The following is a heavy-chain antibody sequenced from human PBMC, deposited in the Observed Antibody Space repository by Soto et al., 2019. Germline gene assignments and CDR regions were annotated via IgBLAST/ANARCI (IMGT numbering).Heavy chain of an antibody. J-gene: IGHJ5*02. CDR2: IYYSGST. CDR1: GGSFSGYY. Sequence: SETLSLTCAVYGGSFSGYYWSWIRQPPGKGLEWIGYIYYSGSTYYNPSLKSRVTISVDTSKNQFSLKLSSVTAADTAVYYCARDRETNWFDPWGQGTLVTVSS. CDR3: ARDRETNWFDP. V-gene: IGHV4-34*09. D-gene: IGHD1-26*01.